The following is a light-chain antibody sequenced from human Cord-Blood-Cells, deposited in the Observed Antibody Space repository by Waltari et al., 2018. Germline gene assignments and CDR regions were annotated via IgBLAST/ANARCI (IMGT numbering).Light chain of an antibody. CDR3: QQRSNWPT. J-gene: IGKJ3*01. V-gene: IGKV3-11*01. CDR2: DAS. Sequence: EIVLTHSPATLPLSPGERATLSCRASQSVSSYLAWYQQKPGQAPRLLIYDASNRATGIPARFSGSGSGTDFTLTISSLEPEDFAVYYCQQRSNWPTFGPGTKVDIK. CDR1: QSVSSY.